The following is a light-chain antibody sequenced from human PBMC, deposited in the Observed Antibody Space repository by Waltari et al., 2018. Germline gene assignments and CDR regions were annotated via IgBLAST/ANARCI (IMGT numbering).Light chain of an antibody. CDR2: EVG. J-gene: IGLJ3*02. CDR1: RGDVGRYNL. Sequence: QSALTQPASVSGSPGQSITIPCTGTRGDVGRYNLVSWYQQHPGKAPKLMIYEVGKRPSGISNRFSGSKSGNTASLTISGLQAEDEADYYCCSYAGAGTGVFGGGTKVTVL. V-gene: IGLV2-23*02. CDR3: CSYAGAGTGV.